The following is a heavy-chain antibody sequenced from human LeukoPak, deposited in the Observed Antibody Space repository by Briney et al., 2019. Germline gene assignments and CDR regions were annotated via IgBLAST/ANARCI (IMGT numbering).Heavy chain of an antibody. CDR3: ARYSGSQGSFFDY. D-gene: IGHD1-26*01. CDR2: INHSGST. J-gene: IGHJ4*02. V-gene: IGHV4-34*08. CDR1: GFTFSSYS. Sequence: GSLRLSCAASGFTFSSYSMNWIRQPPGKGLEWIGEINHSGSTNYNPSLKSRVTISVDTSKNQFSLKLSSVTAADTAVYYCARYSGSQGSFFDYWGQGTLVTVSS.